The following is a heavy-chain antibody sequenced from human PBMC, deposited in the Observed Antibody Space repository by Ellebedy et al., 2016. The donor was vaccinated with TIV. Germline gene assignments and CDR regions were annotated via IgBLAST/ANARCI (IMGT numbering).Heavy chain of an antibody. D-gene: IGHD6-6*01. V-gene: IGHV3-66*01. J-gene: IGHJ4*02. CDR2: IDSVGST. Sequence: GESLKISCAASGFTVSSTYMNWVRQAPGKGLEWVSVIDSVGSTYYADSVKGRFTISRDNSKNTVYLQMNSLRAEDTAVYYCARVYISYFIDYWGQGTLVAVSS. CDR1: GFTVSSTY. CDR3: ARVYISYFIDY.